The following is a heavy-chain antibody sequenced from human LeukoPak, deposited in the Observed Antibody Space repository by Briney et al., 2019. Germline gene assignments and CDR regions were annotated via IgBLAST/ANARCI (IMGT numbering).Heavy chain of an antibody. Sequence: ASVKVSCKASGYTFTSYYMHWVRQAPGQGLEWMGIINPSGGSTSYAQKFQGRVTMTRDTSTSTVYMELSSLRSEDTAVYYCAREKQWLDYYYYGMDVWGRGTTVTVSS. CDR1: GYTFTSYY. CDR3: AREKQWLDYYYYGMDV. J-gene: IGHJ6*02. V-gene: IGHV1-46*01. D-gene: IGHD6-19*01. CDR2: INPSGGST.